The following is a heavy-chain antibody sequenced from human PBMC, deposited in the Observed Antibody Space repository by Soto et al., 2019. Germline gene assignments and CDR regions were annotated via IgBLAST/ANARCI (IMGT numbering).Heavy chain of an antibody. CDR3: AVGGRARRAYCSEYDYFSGGEV. V-gene: IGHV3-48*04. CDR1: GFIFSTYS. J-gene: IGHJ4*02. D-gene: IGHD3-3*01. Sequence: GGSLRLSCAASGFIFSTYSMNWVRQAPGKGLEWVSYISNSTSTIYYADSEKGRFTISRDNAKNSLHQQMNSLSAEDTAVYFCAVGGRARRAYCSEYDYFSGGEVGGQGTRVSVSS. CDR2: ISNSTSTI.